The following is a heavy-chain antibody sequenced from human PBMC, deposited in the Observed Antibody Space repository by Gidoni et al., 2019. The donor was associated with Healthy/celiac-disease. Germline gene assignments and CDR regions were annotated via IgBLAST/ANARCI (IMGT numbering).Heavy chain of an antibody. J-gene: IGHJ4*02. D-gene: IGHD3-16*01. CDR1: GGTFSRYA. Sequence: QVQLVQSGAEVKKPGSSVKVSCKASGGTFSRYAISWVRQAPGQGLEWMGGIIPIFGTANDAQKFQGRVTITADESTSTAYMELSSLRSEDTAVYYCAREGDYVWGTDFDYWGQGTLVTVSS. CDR3: AREGDYVWGTDFDY. CDR2: IIPIFGTA. V-gene: IGHV1-69*01.